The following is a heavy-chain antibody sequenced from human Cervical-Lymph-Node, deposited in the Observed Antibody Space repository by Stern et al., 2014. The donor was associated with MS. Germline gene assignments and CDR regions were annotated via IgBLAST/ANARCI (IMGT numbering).Heavy chain of an antibody. J-gene: IGHJ4*02. V-gene: IGHV1-3*01. D-gene: IGHD2-2*03. CDR1: GYIFNNYA. CDR2: ITAGNGDT. Sequence: VQLVESGAEVKKPGASVKVSCTTSGYIFNNYAMHWVRQAPGQWLEWMGWITAGNGDTKYSQKFQGRVTITRDTSASATYMELSSLRSEDTAVYYCARVAIVLVPSAPLDYWGQGALVTVSS. CDR3: ARVAIVLVPSAPLDY.